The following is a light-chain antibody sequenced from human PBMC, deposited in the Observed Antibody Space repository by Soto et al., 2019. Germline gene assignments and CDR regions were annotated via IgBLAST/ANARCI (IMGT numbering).Light chain of an antibody. CDR1: QSVSSN. J-gene: IGKJ1*01. Sequence: EIVMTQSPATLSVSPGERATLSCRASQSVSSNLSWYQQKPGQAPSLLIYGASTRATGIPARFSGSGSGTEFTLTISSLQSEDFAIYYCQHYNNWPPWTFGQGTKVEIK. V-gene: IGKV3-15*01. CDR2: GAS. CDR3: QHYNNWPPWT.